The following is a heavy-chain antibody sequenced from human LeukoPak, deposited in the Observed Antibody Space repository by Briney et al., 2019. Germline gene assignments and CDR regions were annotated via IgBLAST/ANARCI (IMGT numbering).Heavy chain of an antibody. CDR2: IYHSGNT. CDR3: ASGDSSGWSYEHDY. V-gene: IGHV4-4*02. CDR1: GGSISSNNW. D-gene: IGHD6-19*01. J-gene: IGHJ4*02. Sequence: SGTLSLTCAVSGGSISSNNWWSWVRQPPGRGLEWIGEIYHSGNTKYNPSLKSRVTISVDKSNNQFSLKLTSVTAADTAVYFCASGDSSGWSYEHDYWGQGTQVTVSS.